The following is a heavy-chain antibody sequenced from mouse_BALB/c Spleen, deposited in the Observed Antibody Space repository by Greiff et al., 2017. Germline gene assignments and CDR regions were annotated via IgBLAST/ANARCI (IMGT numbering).Heavy chain of an antibody. D-gene: IGHD1-1*01. V-gene: IGHV1S33*01. CDR1: GYTFTSYD. CDR3: ARGDYGSHWYFDV. Sequence: SGPELVKPGALVKISCKASGYTFTSYDINWVKQRPGQGLEWIGWIYPGDGSTKYTEKFKGKATLTADKSSSTAYMQLSSLTSENSAVYFCARGDYGSHWYFDVWGAGTTVTVSS. CDR2: IYPGDGST. J-gene: IGHJ1*01.